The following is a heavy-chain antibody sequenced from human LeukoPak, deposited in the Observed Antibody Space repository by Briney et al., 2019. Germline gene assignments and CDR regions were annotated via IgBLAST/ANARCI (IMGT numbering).Heavy chain of an antibody. CDR1: GGTFSSYA. D-gene: IGHD1-26*01. V-gene: IGHV1-69*13. CDR3: ARGVIVGALNYYYYYGMDV. J-gene: IGHJ6*02. CDR2: NIPIFGTA. Sequence: SVKVSCKASGGTFSSYAISWVRQAPGQGLEWMGGNIPIFGTANYAQKFQGRVTITADESTSTAYMELSSLRSEDTAVYYCARGVIVGALNYYYYYGMDVWGQGTTVTVSS.